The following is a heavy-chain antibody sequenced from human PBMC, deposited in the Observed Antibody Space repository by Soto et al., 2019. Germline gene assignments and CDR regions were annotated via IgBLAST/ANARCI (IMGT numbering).Heavy chain of an antibody. CDR2: ISAYNGNT. CDR3: ARDSGSGWPNDAFDI. Sequence: ASVKVSCKASGGTFSSYGISWVRQAPGQGLEWMGWISAYNGNTNYAQKLQGRVTMATDTSTSTAYMELRSLRSDDTAVYYCARDSGSGWPNDAFDIWGQGTMVTVSS. CDR1: GGTFSSYG. V-gene: IGHV1-18*04. D-gene: IGHD6-19*01. J-gene: IGHJ3*02.